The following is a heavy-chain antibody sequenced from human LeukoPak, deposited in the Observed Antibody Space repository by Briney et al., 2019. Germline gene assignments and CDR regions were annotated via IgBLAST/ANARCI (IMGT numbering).Heavy chain of an antibody. CDR3: AASLPNIVVVPAAKGPFGS. J-gene: IGHJ5*02. Sequence: GGSLRLSCAASGFTFSNYAMSWVRQAPGKGLEWVSGINGGGGGGTFHADSVRGRFTISRDNSKNTLYLQMSSLRAEDTAVYYCAASLPNIVVVPAAKGPFGSWGQGTLVTVSS. V-gene: IGHV3-23*01. D-gene: IGHD2-2*01. CDR2: INGGGGGGT. CDR1: GFTFSNYA.